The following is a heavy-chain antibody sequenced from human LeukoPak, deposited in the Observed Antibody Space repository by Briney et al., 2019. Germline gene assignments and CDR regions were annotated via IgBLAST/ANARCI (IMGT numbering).Heavy chain of an antibody. D-gene: IGHD5-18*01. CDR2: IYHSGST. CDR3: ARSGPRGYSYGLYYYYYYMDV. Sequence: SETLSLTCTVSGGSISSGGYYWSWIRQPPGKGLEWIGYIYHSGSTYYNPSLKSRVTISVDTSKNQFSLKLSSVTAADTAVYYCARSGPRGYSYGLYYYYYYMDVWGKGTTVTVSS. V-gene: IGHV4-30-2*02. J-gene: IGHJ6*03. CDR1: GGSISSGGYY.